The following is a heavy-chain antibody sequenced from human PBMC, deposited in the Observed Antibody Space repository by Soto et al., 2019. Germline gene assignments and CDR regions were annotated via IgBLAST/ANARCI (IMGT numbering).Heavy chain of an antibody. Sequence: QPQLQESGPGLVKPSETLSLTCTVSGGSISSSSYYWGWIRQPPGKGLEWIGSIYYSGSTYYNPSLKSRVTISVDTSKNQFSLKLSSVTAADTAVYYCARLPRITMVRGVGSFDIWGQGTMVTVSS. CDR2: IYYSGST. J-gene: IGHJ3*02. CDR3: ARLPRITMVRGVGSFDI. D-gene: IGHD3-10*01. V-gene: IGHV4-39*01. CDR1: GGSISSSSYY.